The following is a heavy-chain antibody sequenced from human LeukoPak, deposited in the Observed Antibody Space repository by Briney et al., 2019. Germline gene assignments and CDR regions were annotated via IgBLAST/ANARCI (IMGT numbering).Heavy chain of an antibody. CDR3: AKDLYNSGLWYFDY. D-gene: IGHD6-19*01. J-gene: IGHJ4*02. V-gene: IGHV3-23*01. CDR1: GFTLSSYG. CDR2: IFGSGGST. Sequence: GGSLRLSCAVSGFTLSSYGMSWVRQAPGKGREWISGIFGSGGSTKYADSVKGRFTISRDTSKNTLYLQMNSLRVEDTAVYYCAKDLYNSGLWYFDYWGQGTLVTVSA.